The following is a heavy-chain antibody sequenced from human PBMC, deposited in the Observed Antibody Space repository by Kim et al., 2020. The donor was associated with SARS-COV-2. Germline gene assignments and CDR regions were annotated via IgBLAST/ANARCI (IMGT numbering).Heavy chain of an antibody. D-gene: IGHD2-2*01. CDR1: GGSIRSGGKF. CDR3: ARGQPLDY. V-gene: IGHV4-31*03. J-gene: IGHJ4*02. Sequence: SETLSLTCSFSGGSIRSGGKFWTWIRQHPAKGLEWIGYISYSGNPHYSPSLRSRVSISLQTSENQFSLELTSVTAADTAVYYCARGQPLDYWGQGILVTVSS. CDR2: ISYSGNP.